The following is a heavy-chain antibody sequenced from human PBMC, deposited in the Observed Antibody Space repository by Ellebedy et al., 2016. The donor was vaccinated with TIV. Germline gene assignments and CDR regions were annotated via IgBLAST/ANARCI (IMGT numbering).Heavy chain of an antibody. CDR1: GGSISSGDYY. CDR3: AREISYYYGMDV. Sequence: MPSETLSLTCTVSGGSISSGDYYWSWIRQPPGKGLEWIGYIYYSGSTYYNPSLKSRVTISVDTSKNQFHLKLSSVTAADTAVFYCAREISYYYGMDVWGQGTTVTVSS. CDR2: IYYSGST. V-gene: IGHV4-30-4*01. J-gene: IGHJ6*02. D-gene: IGHD3-3*01.